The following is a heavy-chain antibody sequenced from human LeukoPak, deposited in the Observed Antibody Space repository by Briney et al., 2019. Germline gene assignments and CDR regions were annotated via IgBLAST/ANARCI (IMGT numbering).Heavy chain of an antibody. D-gene: IGHD3-3*01. CDR1: GGSISSGSSY. Sequence: SQTLSLTCTVSGGSISSGSSYWSWIWQPAGKGLEWIGRIYISGSTNYNPPLKSRVTISVDTSKNQFSLKLTSMTAADTAVYYCARAMNRSGDYLGFDPWGLGIVVTVSS. J-gene: IGHJ5*02. V-gene: IGHV4-61*02. CDR2: IYISGST. CDR3: ARAMNRSGDYLGFDP.